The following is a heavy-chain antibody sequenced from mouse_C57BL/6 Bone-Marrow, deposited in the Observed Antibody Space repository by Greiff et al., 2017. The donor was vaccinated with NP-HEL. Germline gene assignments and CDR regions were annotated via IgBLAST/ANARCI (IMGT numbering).Heavy chain of an antibody. Sequence: QVQLQQSGAELVKPGASVKMSCKASGYTFTSYWITWVKQRPGQGLEWIGDIYPGSGSTNYNEKFKSKATLTVDTSSSTAYMQLSSLTSEDSAVYYCARGGYYGSSTGFAYWGQGTLVTVSA. D-gene: IGHD1-1*01. CDR2: IYPGSGST. J-gene: IGHJ3*01. CDR3: ARGGYYGSSTGFAY. CDR1: GYTFTSYW. V-gene: IGHV1-55*01.